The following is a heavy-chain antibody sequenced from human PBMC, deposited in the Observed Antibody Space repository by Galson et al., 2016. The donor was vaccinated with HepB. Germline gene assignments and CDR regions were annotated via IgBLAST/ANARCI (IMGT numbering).Heavy chain of an antibody. CDR2: IDYSGST. CDR3: ARARYSSGLYNWFDP. J-gene: IGHJ5*02. V-gene: IGHV4-59*01. CDR1: GGFISSYY. D-gene: IGHD6-19*01. Sequence: EPLSLPCTVSGGFISSYYWNWIRQPPGKGLEWIGYIDYSGSTYYNPSLKSRVTISVDTSKNQFSLKLSSVSAADTAVYYCARARYSSGLYNWFDPWGQGNLVPFSS.